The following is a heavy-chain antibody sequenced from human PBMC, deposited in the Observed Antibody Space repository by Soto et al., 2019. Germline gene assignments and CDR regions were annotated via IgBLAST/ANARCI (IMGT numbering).Heavy chain of an antibody. V-gene: IGHV1-69*01. Sequence: QVQLVQSGAEVKKPGSSVKVSCKASGGTFSSYAISWVRQAPEQGLEWMGGIIPIFGTANYAQKFQGRVTITADESTSTAYMELSSLRSEDTAVYYCARVPTYYYDSSGYHGAFDIWGQGTMVTVSS. CDR2: IIPIFGTA. D-gene: IGHD3-22*01. J-gene: IGHJ3*02. CDR1: GGTFSSYA. CDR3: ARVPTYYYDSSGYHGAFDI.